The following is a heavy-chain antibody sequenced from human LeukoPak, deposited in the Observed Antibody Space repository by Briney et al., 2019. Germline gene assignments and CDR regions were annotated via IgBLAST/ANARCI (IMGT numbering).Heavy chain of an antibody. CDR3: ATDRGWRTSGYYLYYFEY. Sequence: GGSLRLSCTASGFIFSSYSMNWVRQAPGKGLEWVASIKHDGSEKYYVDSVRGRFTISRDNTKNSLYLQMSSLRAEDTAVYYCATDRGWRTSGYYLYYFEYWGQGTLVTFSS. CDR1: GFIFSSYS. V-gene: IGHV3-7*01. CDR2: IKHDGSEK. D-gene: IGHD3-3*01. J-gene: IGHJ4*02.